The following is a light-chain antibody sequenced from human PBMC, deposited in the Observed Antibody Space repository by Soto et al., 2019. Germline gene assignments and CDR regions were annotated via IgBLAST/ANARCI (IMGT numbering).Light chain of an antibody. CDR2: GAS. V-gene: IGKV3-15*01. CDR1: QSVSSN. CDR3: QQYNNWPT. Sequence: IKMAHFPASRSMYQGERATLSCRASQSVSSNLARYQQKPGQAPRLLIYGASHRATAIPARFSGSGSGTEFTLTISSLQSEDFAVYYCQQYNNWPTFGQGTKVDI. J-gene: IGKJ1*01.